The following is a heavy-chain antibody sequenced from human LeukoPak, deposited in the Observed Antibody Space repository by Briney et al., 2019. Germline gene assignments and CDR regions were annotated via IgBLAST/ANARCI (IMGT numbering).Heavy chain of an antibody. CDR2: FDPEDGET. CDR3: ARGGVDYGDVDYYYYGMDV. J-gene: IGHJ6*02. CDR1: GYTLTELS. V-gene: IGHV1-24*01. D-gene: IGHD4-17*01. Sequence: ASVKVSCTVSGYTLTELSMHWVRQAPGKGLEWMGGFDPEDGETIYAQKFQGRVTMTEDTSTDTAYMELSSLRSEDTAVYYCARGGVDYGDVDYYYYGMDVWGQGTTVTVSS.